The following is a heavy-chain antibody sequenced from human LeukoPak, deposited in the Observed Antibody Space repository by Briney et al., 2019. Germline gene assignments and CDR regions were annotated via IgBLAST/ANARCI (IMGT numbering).Heavy chain of an antibody. V-gene: IGHV3-23*01. CDR1: GFSFTTHV. Sequence: GGSLRHTCAASGFSFTTHVLNWVRQAPGKGLEWVSAISGAGSGTDYADSVKGRFTISRDNSKNTLYVQMNGLRAEDTAVYYCARASGKAFDHWGQGPVHRVSS. D-gene: IGHD1-26*01. J-gene: IGHJ4*02. CDR3: ARASGKAFDH. CDR2: ISGAGSGT.